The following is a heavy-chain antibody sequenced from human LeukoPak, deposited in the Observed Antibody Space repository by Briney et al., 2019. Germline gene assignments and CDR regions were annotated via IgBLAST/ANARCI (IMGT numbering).Heavy chain of an antibody. CDR2: INSKTDGGTT. CDR3: AKDTRQLALDY. D-gene: IGHD6-6*01. CDR1: GFTFSNAW. J-gene: IGHJ4*02. V-gene: IGHV3-15*01. Sequence: GGSLRLSCAASGFTFSNAWMSWVRQAPGKGREWVGRINSKTDGGTTDYAAPVKGRFTISRDDSKNTLYLQMNSLRAEDTAVYYCAKDTRQLALDYWGQGTLVTVSS.